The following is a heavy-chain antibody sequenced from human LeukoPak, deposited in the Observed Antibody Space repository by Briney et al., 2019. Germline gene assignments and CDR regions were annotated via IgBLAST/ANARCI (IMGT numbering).Heavy chain of an antibody. Sequence: GGSLRLSCAAAGFTFSSYGMHWVRQAPGKGLEWVAVISYDGSNKYYADSVKGRFTISRDNSKNTLYLQMNSLRAEDTAVYYCARGWFDPWGQGTLVTVSS. CDR1: GFTFSSYG. CDR3: ARGWFDP. CDR2: ISYDGSNK. V-gene: IGHV3-30*03. J-gene: IGHJ5*02.